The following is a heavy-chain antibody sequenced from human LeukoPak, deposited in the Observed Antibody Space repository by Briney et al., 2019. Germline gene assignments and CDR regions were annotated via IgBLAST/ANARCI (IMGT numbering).Heavy chain of an antibody. Sequence: ASVKVSCKASGYTFTGYYMHWVRQAPGQGLEWMGWINPNNSGRNYAQKFQGRVTMTRDTSISTAYMELSRLRSDDTAVYYCARAPTVTTSNDYWGQGTLVTVSS. CDR2: INPNNSGR. D-gene: IGHD4-17*01. V-gene: IGHV1-2*02. J-gene: IGHJ4*02. CDR1: GYTFTGYY. CDR3: ARAPTVTTSNDY.